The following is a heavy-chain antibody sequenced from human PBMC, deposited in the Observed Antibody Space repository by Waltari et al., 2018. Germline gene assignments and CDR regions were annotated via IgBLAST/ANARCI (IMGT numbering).Heavy chain of an antibody. CDR2: IYYSGST. CDR1: GGSISSGGYY. J-gene: IGHJ5*02. D-gene: IGHD4-17*01. Sequence: QVQLQESGPGLVKPSQTLSLTCTVSGGSISSGGYYWSWIRQHPGKGLEWIGYIYYSGSTYYNPSLKSLVTISVDTSKNQFSLKLSSVTAADTAVYYCAKASTVTTSNWFDPWGQGTLVTVSS. V-gene: IGHV4-31*01. CDR3: AKASTVTTSNWFDP.